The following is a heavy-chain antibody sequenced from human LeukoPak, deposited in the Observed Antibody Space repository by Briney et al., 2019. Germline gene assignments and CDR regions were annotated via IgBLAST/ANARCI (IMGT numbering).Heavy chain of an antibody. Sequence: ASVKVSCKASGYTFTSYGISWVRQAPGQGLEWMGWISAYNGNTNYAQKLQGRVTMTTDTSTSTVYMELSSLRSEDTAVYYCARRGYSYGYWVDYWGQGTLVTVSS. V-gene: IGHV1-18*01. CDR2: ISAYNGNT. D-gene: IGHD5-18*01. J-gene: IGHJ4*02. CDR3: ARRGYSYGYWVDY. CDR1: GYTFTSYG.